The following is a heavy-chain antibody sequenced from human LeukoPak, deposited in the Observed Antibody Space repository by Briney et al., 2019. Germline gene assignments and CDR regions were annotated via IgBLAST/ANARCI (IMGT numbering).Heavy chain of an antibody. CDR3: AKYYYDSSGYYFDYYYYGMDV. CDR1: GFTFSNYG. Sequence: PGGSLRLSCAASGFTFSNYGMHWVRQAPGKGLEWVVVISYDGSNKYYADSVKGRFTISRDNSKNTLYLQMNSLRAEDTAVYYCAKYYYDSSGYYFDYYYYGMDVWGQGTTVTVSS. D-gene: IGHD3-22*01. CDR2: ISYDGSNK. V-gene: IGHV3-30*18. J-gene: IGHJ6*02.